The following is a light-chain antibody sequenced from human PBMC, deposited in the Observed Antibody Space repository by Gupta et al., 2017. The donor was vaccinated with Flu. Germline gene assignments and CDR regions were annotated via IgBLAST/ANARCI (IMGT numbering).Light chain of an antibody. Sequence: PSCVSASLGDRVTNTCRASQAIYSRLAWHQLKPVKDPKVLVYAGTSLQSGVTSSLTGSGPGTDFTLSISSLHPEDSATYYCRRANNFPWTFGQGTKVEIK. CDR2: AGT. CDR1: QAIYSR. CDR3: RRANNFPWT. V-gene: IGKV1-12*02. J-gene: IGKJ1*01.